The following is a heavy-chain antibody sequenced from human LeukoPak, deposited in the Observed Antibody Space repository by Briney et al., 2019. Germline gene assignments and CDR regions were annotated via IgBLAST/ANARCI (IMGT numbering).Heavy chain of an antibody. J-gene: IGHJ4*02. V-gene: IGHV3-21*01. CDR3: ARAQTYYGSGSYLY. CDR2: ISSSSNYI. CDR1: GFTFSSYS. Sequence: PGGSLRLSCAASGFTFSSYSMNWVRQAPGKGLEWVSSISSSSNYIHYADSVKGRFTISRDNAKNSLYLQINSLRDEDTAVYYCARAQTYYGSGSYLYWGQGTLVTVSS. D-gene: IGHD3-10*01.